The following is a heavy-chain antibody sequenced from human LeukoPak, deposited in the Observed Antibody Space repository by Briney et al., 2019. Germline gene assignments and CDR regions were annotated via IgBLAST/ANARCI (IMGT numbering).Heavy chain of an antibody. CDR3: AKRAGAYSHPYDY. CDR2: YSGGCT. D-gene: IGHD4-23*01. Sequence: GGSQRLCYAASGCTVSSNYMSWVRQAPGKGLEWVSFYSGGCTYHADSVKGRFTISRDNPKNTLYLQMNSLRADDTAVYYCAKRAGAYSHPYDYWGQGTLVTVSS. J-gene: IGHJ4*02. CDR1: GCTVSSNY. V-gene: IGHV3-53*01.